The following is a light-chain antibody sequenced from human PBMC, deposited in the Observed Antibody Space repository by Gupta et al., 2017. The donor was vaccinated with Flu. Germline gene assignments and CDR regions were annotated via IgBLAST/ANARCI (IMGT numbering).Light chain of an antibody. V-gene: IGKV1-9*01. J-gene: IGKJ3*01. CDR3: QQVSGYPLS. CDR2: ATS. Sequence: IQLTQSPSLLSASVGERVTITCRASQDISSSLAWYKQKPGKAPELLIYATSTLHSGVPSRFSGSGSGTEFSLTISSLQSEDFATYYCQQVSGYPLSFGPGTKVETK. CDR1: QDISSS.